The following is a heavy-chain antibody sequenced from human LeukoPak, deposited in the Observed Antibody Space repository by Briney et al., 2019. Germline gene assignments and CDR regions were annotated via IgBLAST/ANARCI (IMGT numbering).Heavy chain of an antibody. J-gene: IGHJ5*02. D-gene: IGHD3-22*01. CDR2: IYYSGSS. Sequence: SETLSLTCTVSGGSISSHYWSWIRQLPGKGLEWIGYIYYSGSSKYNPSLKSRVTISVDTSKNQFSLKLSSVTAADTAVYYCARLYDSSGYTNWLDPWGQETLVTVSS. CDR3: ARLYDSSGYTNWLDP. CDR1: GGSISSHY. V-gene: IGHV4-59*11.